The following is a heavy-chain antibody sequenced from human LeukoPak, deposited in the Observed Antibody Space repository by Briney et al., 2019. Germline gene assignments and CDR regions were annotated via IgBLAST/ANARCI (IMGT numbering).Heavy chain of an antibody. J-gene: IGHJ4*02. D-gene: IGHD3-10*01. CDR2: FYTSGIA. Sequence: TSETLSLTCTVSGGSISSPYWTWIRQPAGKGLEWIGRFYTSGIANYNPSLKSRVTMSVDTSKNQFSLKLNSVTAADTAVYYCAHFYGSGTYYKAYWGQGTLVTVSS. V-gene: IGHV4-4*07. CDR3: AHFYGSGTYYKAY. CDR1: GGSISSPY.